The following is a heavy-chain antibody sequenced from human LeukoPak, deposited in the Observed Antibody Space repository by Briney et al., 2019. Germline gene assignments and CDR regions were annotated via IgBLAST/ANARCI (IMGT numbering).Heavy chain of an antibody. CDR2: IYYSGST. Sequence: SETLSLTCTVSGGSLSSYYWSWLRQPPGKGLEWIGYIYYSGSTNYNPSLKSRVTISVDTSKNQFSLKLSSVAAADTAVYYCARFVVVTAKFDYWGQGTLVTVSS. D-gene: IGHD2-21*02. J-gene: IGHJ4*02. CDR3: ARFVVVTAKFDY. CDR1: GGSLSSYY. V-gene: IGHV4-59*01.